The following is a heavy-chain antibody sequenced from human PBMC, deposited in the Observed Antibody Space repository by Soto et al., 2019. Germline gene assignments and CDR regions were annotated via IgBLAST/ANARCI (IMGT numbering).Heavy chain of an antibody. CDR3: ARSIAARIRYYYGMDV. Sequence: SETLSLTCTVSGGSISSYYWSWIRQPPGKGLEWIVYIYYSGSTNYNPSLKSRVTISVDTSKNQFSLKLSSVTAADTAVYYCARSIAARIRYYYGMDVGGQGTTVTVSS. J-gene: IGHJ6*02. D-gene: IGHD6-6*01. V-gene: IGHV4-59*01. CDR1: GGSISSYY. CDR2: IYYSGST.